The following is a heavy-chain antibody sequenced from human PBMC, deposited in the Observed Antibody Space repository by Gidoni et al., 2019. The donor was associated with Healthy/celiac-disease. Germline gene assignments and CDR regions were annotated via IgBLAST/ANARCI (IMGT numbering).Heavy chain of an antibody. CDR3: TTDLLSVAGPVDY. Sequence: EVQLVESGGGLVKPGGSLSLSCAASGFPLSNAWMSWVRQAPGKGLEWVGRIKSKTDGGTTDYAAPVKGRFTISRDDSKNTLYLQMNSLKTEDTAVYYCTTDLLSVAGPVDYWGQGTLVTVSS. CDR2: IKSKTDGGTT. D-gene: IGHD6-19*01. J-gene: IGHJ4*02. V-gene: IGHV3-15*01. CDR1: GFPLSNAW.